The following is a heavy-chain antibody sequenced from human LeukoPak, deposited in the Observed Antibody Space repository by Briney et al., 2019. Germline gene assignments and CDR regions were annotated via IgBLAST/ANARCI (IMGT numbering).Heavy chain of an antibody. Sequence: PGGSLRLSCAASGFTFSSYNMNWVRQAPGKGLEWVSYISPSSTRIDYAASVRGRFTISRDNAKNSLYLQMNSLRAEDTAVYYCAGSEWELPPPDYWGQGTLVTVSS. CDR3: AGSEWELPPPDY. CDR2: ISPSSTRI. CDR1: GFTFSSYN. J-gene: IGHJ4*02. V-gene: IGHV3-48*04. D-gene: IGHD1-26*01.